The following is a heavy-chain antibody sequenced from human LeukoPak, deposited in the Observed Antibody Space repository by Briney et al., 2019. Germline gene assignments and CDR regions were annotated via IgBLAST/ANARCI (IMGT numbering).Heavy chain of an antibody. CDR3: TGPMGNFDY. CDR1: GFTFGDFA. V-gene: IGHV3-49*04. J-gene: IGHJ4*02. CDR2: IRSKAYGGTT. Sequence: GGSLRLSCTASGFTFGDFAMSWVRQAPGKGLEWLGFIRSKAYGGTTEYAASVKGRFTISRDDSKGIVYLQMSSLKTEDTAVYYCTGPMGNFDYWGQGTLVTVSS. D-gene: IGHD7-27*01.